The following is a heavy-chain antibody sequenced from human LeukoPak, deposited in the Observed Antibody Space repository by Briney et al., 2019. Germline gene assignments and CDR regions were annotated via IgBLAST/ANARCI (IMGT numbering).Heavy chain of an antibody. CDR3: AKGVAIDPAEYFQR. CDR1: GGTFSSYA. CDR2: IIPILGIA. V-gene: IGHV1-69*04. J-gene: IGHJ1*01. D-gene: IGHD2-15*01. Sequence: SVKVSCKASGGTFSSYAISWVRQAPGQGLEWMGRIIPILGIANYAQKFQGRVTITADKSTSTAYMELSSLRSEDTAVYYCAKGVAIDPAEYFQRWGQGTLVTVSS.